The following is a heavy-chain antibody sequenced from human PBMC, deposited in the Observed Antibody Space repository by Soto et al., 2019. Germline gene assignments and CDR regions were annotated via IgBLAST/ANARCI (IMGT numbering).Heavy chain of an antibody. D-gene: IGHD2-2*02. J-gene: IGHJ6*02. CDR3: ARDEDIVVVPAAIHYYYGMDV. CDR2: HSPIFGTA. CDR1: GGTFSSYA. Sequence: KVSFEASGGTFSSYAISWLRQPTGQRPGGMGGHSPIFGTAHYAQKFQGRVTITADKSTSTAYMELSSLRSEHTPVYYCARDEDIVVVPAAIHYYYGMDVWGQGTTVTVSS. V-gene: IGHV1-69*06.